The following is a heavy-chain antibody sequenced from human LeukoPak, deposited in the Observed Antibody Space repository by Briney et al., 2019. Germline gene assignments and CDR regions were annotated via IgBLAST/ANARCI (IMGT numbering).Heavy chain of an antibody. CDR3: ARVSTRFQLLPMTPFDY. V-gene: IGHV4-59*01. J-gene: IGHJ4*02. CDR2: IYYSGTT. CDR1: GGSISSYY. D-gene: IGHD6-13*01. Sequence: SETLSLTCTVSGGSISSYYWSWIRQLPGKGLEWIGYIYYSGTTNYNPSLQSRVTISVDTSKNQFSLKLSSATAADTAVYYCARVSTRFQLLPMTPFDYWGQGTLVTVSS.